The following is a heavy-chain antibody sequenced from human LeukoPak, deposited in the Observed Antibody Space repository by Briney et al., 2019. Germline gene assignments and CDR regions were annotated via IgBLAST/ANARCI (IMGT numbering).Heavy chain of an antibody. Sequence: GASVKVSCKTSGYTFTGYYMHWVRQAPGQGLEWMGRINPKSGGTNYAQKFQGRVTMTRDTFISTAYMELHRLRSDDTAVYYCASLFGGNYLYYFDYWGQGTLVTVSS. J-gene: IGHJ4*02. V-gene: IGHV1-2*02. CDR2: INPKSGGT. CDR3: ASLFGGNYLYYFDY. CDR1: GYTFTGYY. D-gene: IGHD4/OR15-4a*01.